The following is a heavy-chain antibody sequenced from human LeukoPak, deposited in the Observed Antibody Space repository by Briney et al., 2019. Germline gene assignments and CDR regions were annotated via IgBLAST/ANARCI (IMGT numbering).Heavy chain of an antibody. CDR3: ARGNSDYDFWSGYSGGYFDY. CDR1: GGSFSGYY. Sequence: PSETLSLTCAVYGGSFSGYYWSWIRQPPGKGLEWIGEINHSGSTNYNPSLKSRVTISVDTSKNQFSLKLSSVTAADTAVYYCARGNSDYDFWSGYSGGYFDYWGQGTLVTVSS. D-gene: IGHD3-3*01. J-gene: IGHJ4*02. V-gene: IGHV4-34*01. CDR2: INHSGST.